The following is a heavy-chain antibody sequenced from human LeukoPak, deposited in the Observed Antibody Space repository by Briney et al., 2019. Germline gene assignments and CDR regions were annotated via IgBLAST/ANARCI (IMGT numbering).Heavy chain of an antibody. V-gene: IGHV1-69*05. Sequence: ASVKVSCKASGGTFSSYAISWVRQAPGQGLEWMGGIIPIFGTANYAQKFQGWVTMTRDTSISTAYMELSRLRSDDTAVYYCARGAYYYDSSGYPDYWGQGTLVTVSS. CDR2: IIPIFGTA. J-gene: IGHJ4*02. CDR1: GGTFSSYA. CDR3: ARGAYYYDSSGYPDY. D-gene: IGHD3-22*01.